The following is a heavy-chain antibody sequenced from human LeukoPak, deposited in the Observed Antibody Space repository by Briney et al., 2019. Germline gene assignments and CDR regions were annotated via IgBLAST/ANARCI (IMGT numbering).Heavy chain of an antibody. J-gene: IGHJ4*02. V-gene: IGHV6-1*01. CDR3: ARGSSGSFDY. Sequence: SQTLSLTCDISGDSVSGNIVAWNWIRQSPSRGLEWLGRTNYRSKWYNDYAVSVRGRITINPDTSKNRFSLQLDSLTPEDTAVYYCARGSSGSFDYWGRGTLVTVSS. CDR1: GDSVSGNIVA. CDR2: TNYRSKWYN. D-gene: IGHD6-19*01.